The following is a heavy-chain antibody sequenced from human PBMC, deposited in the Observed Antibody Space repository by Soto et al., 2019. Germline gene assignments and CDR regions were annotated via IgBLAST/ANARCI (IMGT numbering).Heavy chain of an antibody. CDR2: IRYDGSDK. V-gene: IGHV3-30*02. J-gene: IGHJ5*02. CDR3: ARDGRHSSIIPRWLDP. D-gene: IGHD6-13*01. CDR1: GFTFSYYG. Sequence: GGSLRLSCAASGFTFSYYGMLWVRQAPGKGLEWVALIRYDGSDKYYADSVKGRFTISRDNSKNTLFLQMNSLRAEDTAVYYCARDGRHSSIIPRWLDPWGQGTLVTVSS.